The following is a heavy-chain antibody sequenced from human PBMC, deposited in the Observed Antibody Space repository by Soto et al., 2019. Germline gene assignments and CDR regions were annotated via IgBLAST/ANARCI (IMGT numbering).Heavy chain of an antibody. CDR3: ARHRADYYDSSGYYTLGY. CDR1: GFTFSSYG. CDR2: IWYDGSNK. D-gene: IGHD3-22*01. Sequence: LGGSLRLSCAAPGFTFSSYGMHWVRQAPGKGLEWVAVIWYDGSNKYYADSVKGRFTISRDNSKNTLYLQMNSLRAEDTAVYYCARHRADYYDSSGYYTLGYWGQGT. V-gene: IGHV3-33*01. J-gene: IGHJ4*02.